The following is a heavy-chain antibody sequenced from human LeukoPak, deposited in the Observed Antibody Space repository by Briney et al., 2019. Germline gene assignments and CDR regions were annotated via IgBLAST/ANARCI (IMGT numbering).Heavy chain of an antibody. CDR2: IYSNGIT. CDR1: GGSIFSYY. V-gene: IGHV4-4*08. D-gene: IGHD3-22*01. Sequence: SETLSLTCTVSGGSIFSYYWNWIRQSPGKGLEWLGYIYSNGITNYSPSLRSRGTISIATSKNQFSLRLASVTAADTAIYYCARRAYFDSSGYPPPSGYFDLWGRGTLVTVSS. J-gene: IGHJ2*01. CDR3: ARRAYFDSSGYPPPSGYFDL.